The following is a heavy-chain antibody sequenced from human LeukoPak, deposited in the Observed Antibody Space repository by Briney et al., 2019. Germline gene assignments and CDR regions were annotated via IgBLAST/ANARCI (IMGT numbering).Heavy chain of an antibody. CDR1: GGSISSGDYY. V-gene: IGHV4-30-4*08. CDR2: IYYSGST. CDR3: ARGVYCGGDCYWCGP. D-gene: IGHD2-21*01. J-gene: IGHJ5*02. Sequence: SETLSLTCTVSGGSISSGDYYWSWIRQPPGKGLEWIGYIYYSGSTYYNPSLKSRVTISVDTSKNQFSLKLSSVTAADTAVYYCARGVYCGGDCYWCGPWGQGTLVTVSS.